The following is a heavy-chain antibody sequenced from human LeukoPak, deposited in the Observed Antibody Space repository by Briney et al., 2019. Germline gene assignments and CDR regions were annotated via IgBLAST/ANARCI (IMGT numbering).Heavy chain of an antibody. J-gene: IGHJ4*02. Sequence: SGTLSLTCTVSGASVTSTNYYWSWIRQPPGEGLEWIGYVSYTGIPTYNPSLNSRVTISLDTSKSQFSLQLSSVTAADTAVYYCATQQWIGTFHYWGQGALVTVSS. D-gene: IGHD3-10*01. CDR3: ATQQWIGTFHY. V-gene: IGHV4-61*01. CDR2: VSYTGIP. CDR1: GASVTSTNYY.